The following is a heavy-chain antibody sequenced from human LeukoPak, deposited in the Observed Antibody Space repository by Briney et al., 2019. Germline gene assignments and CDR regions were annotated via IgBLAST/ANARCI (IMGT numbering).Heavy chain of an antibody. D-gene: IGHD1-26*01. V-gene: IGHV3-48*02. CDR1: GFMYSGFD. CDR2: ISSGSSTM. Sequence: GGSLRLSCAASGFMYSGFDMSWVSQAPGKGLEWVSYISSGSSTMYYAESVKGRFTISRDNAKTSLFLQMNGLRDEDTAVYYCVRERGFRGSYHYDHWGQGALVTVSS. J-gene: IGHJ4*02. CDR3: VRERGFRGSYHYDH.